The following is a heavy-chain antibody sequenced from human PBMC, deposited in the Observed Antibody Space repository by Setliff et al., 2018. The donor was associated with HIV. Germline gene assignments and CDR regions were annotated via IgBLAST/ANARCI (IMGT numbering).Heavy chain of an antibody. D-gene: IGHD3-10*01. J-gene: IGHJ6*02. CDR3: ARDTLTMVRGVMFVPTESYLGMDV. V-gene: IGHV4-39*07. CDR1: GGSISSSNYY. Sequence: SETLSLTCTVSGGSISSSNYYWGWIRQSPGKGLEWIGSVFYSRNTYYNPSLKTRVTISVNTYKNQFSLTLRSVTAADAAVYYCARDTLTMVRGVMFVPTESYLGMDVWGQGTTVTVSS. CDR2: VFYSRNT.